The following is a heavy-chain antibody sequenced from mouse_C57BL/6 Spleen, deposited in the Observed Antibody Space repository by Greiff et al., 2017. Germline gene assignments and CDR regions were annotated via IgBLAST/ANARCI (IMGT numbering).Heavy chain of an antibody. CDR3: TRVFLPSFDY. CDR1: GYTFTSYW. V-gene: IGHV1-52*01. CDR2: IDPSDSET. J-gene: IGHJ2*01. Sequence: QAQLQQPGAELVRPGSSVKLSCKASGYTFTSYWMHWVKQRPIQGLEWIGNIDPSDSETHYNQKFKDKATLTVDKSSSTAYMQLRSLTSEDSSVYYCTRVFLPSFDYWGQGTTLTVSS.